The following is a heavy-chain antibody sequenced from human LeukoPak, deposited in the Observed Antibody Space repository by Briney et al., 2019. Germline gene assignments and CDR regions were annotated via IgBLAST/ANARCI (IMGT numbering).Heavy chain of an antibody. CDR2: ITTRSTFI. Sequence: GRSLRLSCAASGFTFSNYGMHWVRQAPGKGLEWVSSITTRSTFIYYADSVRGRFTISRDDAKNSVYLQINSLRDEDTAVYYCASIDCSSSSCMDWGQGALVTASS. CDR3: ASIDCSSSSCMD. D-gene: IGHD2-2*01. V-gene: IGHV3-21*06. J-gene: IGHJ4*02. CDR1: GFTFSNYG.